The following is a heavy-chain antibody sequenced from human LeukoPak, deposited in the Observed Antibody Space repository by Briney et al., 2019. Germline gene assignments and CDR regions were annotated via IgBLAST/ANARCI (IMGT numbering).Heavy chain of an antibody. J-gene: IGHJ5*02. CDR1: GGSMRSDSSF. CDR3: ARELGSDYGGYSP. D-gene: IGHD4-23*01. V-gene: IGHV4-61*02. CDR2: IYATGNI. Sequence: SDTQSLPCSVSGGSMRSDSSFWRWIRQPAGKGLEWLGRIYATGNINYHRSLESRVTISVDTYKNQFSLELTSVTAAGTAVYYCARELGSDYGGYSPWGQGTLVTVSS.